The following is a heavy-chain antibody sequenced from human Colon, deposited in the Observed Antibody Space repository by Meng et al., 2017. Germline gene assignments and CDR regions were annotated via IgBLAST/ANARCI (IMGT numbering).Heavy chain of an antibody. D-gene: IGHD3-9*01. V-gene: IGHV4-34*01. CDR3: ARGVDWAKSGNF. CDR1: VGSFSDYY. CDR2: IHPSGST. J-gene: IGHJ4*02. Sequence: VQQRQWGAGLLKPSETLSLTCAVYVGSFSDYYLTWIRQPPGKGLEWVGEIHPSGSTYYSPSLQSRVTITLDTSKNQFSLTLSSMTAADTAVYYCARGVDWAKSGNFWGQGTLVTVSS.